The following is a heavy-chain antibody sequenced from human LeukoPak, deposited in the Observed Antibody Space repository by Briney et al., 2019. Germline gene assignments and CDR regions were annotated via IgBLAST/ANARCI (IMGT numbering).Heavy chain of an antibody. CDR3: ARLLGRVADGYYYYYGMDV. V-gene: IGHV4-59*01. CDR1: GGSIGSYY. CDR2: IYYSGST. J-gene: IGHJ6*04. D-gene: IGHD6-13*01. Sequence: SETLSLTCTVSGGSIGSYYWSWIRQPPGKGLEWIGYIYYSGSTNYNPSLKSRVTISVDTSKNQFSLKLSSVTAADTAVYYCARLLGRVADGYYYYYGMDVWGKGTTVTVSS.